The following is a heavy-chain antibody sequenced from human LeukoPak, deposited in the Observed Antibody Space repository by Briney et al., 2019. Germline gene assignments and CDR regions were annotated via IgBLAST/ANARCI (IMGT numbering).Heavy chain of an antibody. CDR3: AKEDVIGGYYPAG. D-gene: IGHD3-3*01. CDR1: GFTFSDYI. J-gene: IGHJ4*02. Sequence: GGSLRLSCAASGFTFSDYILDWVRQAPGKGLEWVSAISGSGGSTYYADSVKGRFTISRDNSKNTLYLQMNSLRAEDTAVYYCAKEDVIGGYYPAGWGQGTLVTVSS. V-gene: IGHV3-23*01. CDR2: ISGSGGST.